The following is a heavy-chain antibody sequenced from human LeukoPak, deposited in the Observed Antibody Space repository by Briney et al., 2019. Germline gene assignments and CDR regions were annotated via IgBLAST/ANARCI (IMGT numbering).Heavy chain of an antibody. CDR2: ITGGGRT. CDR1: GFTFNNYA. Sequence: GGSLRLSCAASGFTFNNYAMMWVHQAQGKGLEWVSAITGGGRTYYADSVKGRFPISRDNSKNTLYLQMNRLTAEDTARYFCAREPNGEYIGAFDFLGQGTVVTVSS. D-gene: IGHD4-17*01. CDR3: AREPNGEYIGAFDF. V-gene: IGHV3-23*01. J-gene: IGHJ3*01.